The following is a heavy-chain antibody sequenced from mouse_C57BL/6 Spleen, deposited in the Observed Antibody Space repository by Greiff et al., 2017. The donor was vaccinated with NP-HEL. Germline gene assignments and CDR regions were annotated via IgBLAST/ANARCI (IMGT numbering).Heavy chain of an antibody. CDR1: GYTFTSYW. CDR2: IHPNSGST. CDR3: AGAQATWFAY. Sequence: QVQLKQPGAELVKPGASVKLSCKASGYTFTSYWMHWVKQRPGQGLEWIGMIHPNSGSTNYNEKFKSKATLTVDKSSSTAYMQLSSLTSEDSAVYYCAGAQATWFAYWGQGTLVTVSA. V-gene: IGHV1-64*01. D-gene: IGHD3-2*02. J-gene: IGHJ3*01.